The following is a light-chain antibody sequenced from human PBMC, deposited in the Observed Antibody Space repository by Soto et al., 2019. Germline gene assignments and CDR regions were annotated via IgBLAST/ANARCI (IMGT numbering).Light chain of an antibody. J-gene: IGKJ1*01. CDR2: KAS. CDR3: QQYNSYWT. Sequence: DIQMTQSPSTLSASVGDRVTFTCRASQSISSWLAWYQQKPGKAPNLLIYKASSLESGVPSRFSGSGSGTEFTLTISSLQPDDFATYYCQQYNSYWTFGQGTKVDIK. V-gene: IGKV1-5*03. CDR1: QSISSW.